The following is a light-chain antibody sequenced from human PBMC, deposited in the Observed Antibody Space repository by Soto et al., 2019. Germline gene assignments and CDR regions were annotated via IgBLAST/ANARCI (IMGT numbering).Light chain of an antibody. CDR2: GAS. CDR1: QSVSSSY. CDR3: QQYGSSLPYT. V-gene: IGKV3-20*01. Sequence: EIVLTQSPGTLSLSPGERATLSCRASQSVSSSYLAWYQQKPGQAPRLLIYGASSRATGIPDRFSGSGSGTDFTLTISRLEPEDCAVYYCQQYGSSLPYTFGPGTKLEIK. J-gene: IGKJ2*01.